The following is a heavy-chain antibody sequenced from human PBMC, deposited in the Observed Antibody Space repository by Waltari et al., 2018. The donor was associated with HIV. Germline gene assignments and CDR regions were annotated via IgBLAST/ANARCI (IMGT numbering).Heavy chain of an antibody. CDR2: IYTSGST. D-gene: IGHD3-10*01. CDR1: GGSISSGSYY. Sequence: QVQLQESGPGLVKPSQTLSLTCTVSGGSISSGSYYWSWIRQPAGKGLEWIGRIYTSGSTNYNPSLKSRVTISVDTSKNQFSLKLSSVTAADTAVYYCARVVRGTDNWFDPWGQGTLVTVSS. CDR3: ARVVRGTDNWFDP. V-gene: IGHV4-61*02. J-gene: IGHJ5*02.